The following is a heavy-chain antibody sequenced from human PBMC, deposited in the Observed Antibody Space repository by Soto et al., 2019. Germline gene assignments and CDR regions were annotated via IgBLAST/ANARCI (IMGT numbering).Heavy chain of an antibody. CDR2: IYPGDSDT. D-gene: IGHD6-19*01. CDR1: GYSFTSYW. Sequence: GESLKISCKGSGYSFTSYWIGWVRQMPGKGLEWMGIIYPGDSDTRYSPSFQGQVTISADKSISTAYLQWSSLKASDTAIYYCARLVIIAVAGTSKYSWFDPWGQGNLVTVSS. CDR3: ARLVIIAVAGTSKYSWFDP. V-gene: IGHV5-51*01. J-gene: IGHJ5*02.